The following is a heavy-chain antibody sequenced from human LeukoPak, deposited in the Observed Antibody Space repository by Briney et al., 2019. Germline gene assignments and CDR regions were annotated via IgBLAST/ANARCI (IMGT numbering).Heavy chain of an antibody. CDR3: ARIGLGRDAYNSFHC. J-gene: IGHJ4*02. D-gene: IGHD5-24*01. CDR2: ISATTIYT. CDR1: GFTFSNYD. V-gene: IGHV3-21*01. Sequence: GGSLRLSCTASGFTFSNYDMTWVRQAPGKGLEWVSSISATTIYTFSADSVRGRFTISRDNVENSLYLQMNNLRGEDTGVYFCARIGLGRDAYNSFHCRVQGTLVTVSS.